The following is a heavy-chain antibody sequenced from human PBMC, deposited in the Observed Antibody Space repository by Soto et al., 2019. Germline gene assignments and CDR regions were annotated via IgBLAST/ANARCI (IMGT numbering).Heavy chain of an antibody. D-gene: IGHD6-13*01. CDR1: GFTFSSYA. J-gene: IGHJ4*02. CDR3: VKDRYSSSWDPGY. V-gene: IGHV3-64D*06. Sequence: PGGSLRLSCSASGFTFSSYAMHWVRQAPGKGLEYVSAISSNGGSAYYADSVKGRFTISRDNSKNTLYLQTSSLRAEDTAVYYCVKDRYSSSWDPGYWGQGTLVTVSS. CDR2: ISSNGGSA.